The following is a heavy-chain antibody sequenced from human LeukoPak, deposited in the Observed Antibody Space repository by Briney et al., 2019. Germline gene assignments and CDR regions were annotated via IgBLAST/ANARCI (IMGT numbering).Heavy chain of an antibody. Sequence: SETLSLTCAVYGGSFSGYYWSWIRQPPGKGLEWIGEINHSGSTNYNPSLKSRVTISVDTSKNHFSLKLSSVTAADTAVYYCARVPLIDDLPSSFDYWGQGTLVTVSS. CDR2: INHSGST. CDR3: ARVPLIDDLPSSFDY. CDR1: GGSFSGYY. D-gene: IGHD3-3*01. J-gene: IGHJ4*02. V-gene: IGHV4-34*01.